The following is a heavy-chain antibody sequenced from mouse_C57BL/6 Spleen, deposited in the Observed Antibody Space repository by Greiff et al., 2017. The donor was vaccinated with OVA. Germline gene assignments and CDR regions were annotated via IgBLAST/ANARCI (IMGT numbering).Heavy chain of an antibody. CDR3: ARAGTGAWFAY. V-gene: IGHV5-4*03. Sequence: EVKVEESGGGLVKPGGSLKLSCAASGFTFSSYAMSWVRQTPEKRLEWVATISDGGSYTYYPDNVKGRFTISRDNAKNNLYLQMSHLKSEDTAMYYCARAGTGAWFAYWGQGTLVTVSA. CDR2: ISDGGSYT. D-gene: IGHD4-1*01. CDR1: GFTFSSYA. J-gene: IGHJ3*01.